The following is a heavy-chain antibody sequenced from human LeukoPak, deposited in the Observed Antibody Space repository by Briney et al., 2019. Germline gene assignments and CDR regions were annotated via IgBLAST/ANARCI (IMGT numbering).Heavy chain of an antibody. CDR2: IRSKAYSYAT. J-gene: IGHJ6*02. D-gene: IGHD5/OR15-5a*01. CDR3: TRRVGDSYFYGMDV. Sequence: GWSLRLSCAASGFTFSASPIHWVRQASGKGLEWVGRIRSKAYSYATAYAESVKGRFTISRDDSENTAYLQMNSLKTEDTAVYYCTRRVGDSYFYGMDVWGQGTPVTVSS. CDR1: GFTFSASP. V-gene: IGHV3-73*01.